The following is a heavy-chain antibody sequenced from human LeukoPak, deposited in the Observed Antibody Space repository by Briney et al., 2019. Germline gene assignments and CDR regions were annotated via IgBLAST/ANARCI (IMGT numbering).Heavy chain of an antibody. J-gene: IGHJ5*02. CDR2: IYYSGST. CDR3: ARDDPPNYYGSGSYVGFDP. CDR1: GGSISSSSYY. V-gene: IGHV4-39*07. D-gene: IGHD3-10*01. Sequence: PSETLSLTCTVSGGSISSSSYYWGWIRQPPGKGLEWIGSIYYSGSTYYNPSLKSRVTISVDTSKNQFSLKLSSVTAADTAVYYCARDDPPNYYGSGSYVGFDPWGQGTLVTVSS.